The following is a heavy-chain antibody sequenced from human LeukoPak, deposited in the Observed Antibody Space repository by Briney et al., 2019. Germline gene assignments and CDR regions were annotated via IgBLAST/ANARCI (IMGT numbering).Heavy chain of an antibody. Sequence: ASVKVSCKASGYTFTGYYMHWVRQAPGQGLEWMGWINPNSGGTNYAQKFQGRVTMTRDTSISTAYMELSRLRSDDTAVYYCARGSIRYFDWLIGGFDPWGQGTLVTVSS. CDR2: INPNSGGT. CDR1: GYTFTGYY. D-gene: IGHD3-9*01. J-gene: IGHJ5*02. V-gene: IGHV1-2*02. CDR3: ARGSIRYFDWLIGGFDP.